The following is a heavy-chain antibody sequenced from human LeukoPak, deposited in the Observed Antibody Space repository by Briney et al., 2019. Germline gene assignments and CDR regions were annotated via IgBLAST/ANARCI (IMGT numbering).Heavy chain of an antibody. J-gene: IGHJ5*02. CDR3: ARAHGSGREGWFDP. D-gene: IGHD3-10*01. CDR2: IYHSGST. Sequence: PSETLSLTCTVSGYSISSGYYWGWIRQPPGKGLEWIGSIYHSGSTYYNPSLKSRVTISVDTSKNQFSLKLSSVTAADTAVYYCARAHGSGREGWFDPWGQGTLVTVST. V-gene: IGHV4-38-2*02. CDR1: GYSISSGYY.